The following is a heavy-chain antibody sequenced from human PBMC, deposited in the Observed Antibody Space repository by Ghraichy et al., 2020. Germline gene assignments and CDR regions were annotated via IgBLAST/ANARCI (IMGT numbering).Heavy chain of an antibody. Sequence: GESLNISCAASGFTFSRNWMHWVRQVPGKGLVWVSVINSDGTITSYADSVEGRFTISRDNAENTLYLQVNSLRVEDTAVYYCARDKFSGPKSYYFDSWGQGTLGTVSS. CDR2: INSDGTIT. V-gene: IGHV3-74*01. D-gene: IGHD6-19*01. CDR1: GFTFSRNW. CDR3: ARDKFSGPKSYYFDS. J-gene: IGHJ4*02.